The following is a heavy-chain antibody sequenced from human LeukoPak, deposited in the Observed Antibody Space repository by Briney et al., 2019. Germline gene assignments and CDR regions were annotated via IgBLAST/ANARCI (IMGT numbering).Heavy chain of an antibody. J-gene: IGHJ4*02. CDR2: SGSAHKI. CDR3: ATVGLELNFDY. V-gene: IGHV3-23*01. D-gene: IGHD1-7*01. Sequence: GGSLRLSCVASGITFSNYAVSWVRQAPEKGLDWVSVSGSAHKIRYADSVKGRFTISRDNSKNIVYLQMNNLRAEDTAVYYCATVGLELNFDYWGQGTLVTVSS. CDR1: GITFSNYA.